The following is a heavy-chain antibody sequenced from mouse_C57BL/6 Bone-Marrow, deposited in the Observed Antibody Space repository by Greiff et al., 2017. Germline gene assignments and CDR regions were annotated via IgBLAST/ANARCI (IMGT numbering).Heavy chain of an antibody. CDR2: IYPGSGST. J-gene: IGHJ3*01. V-gene: IGHV1-55*01. D-gene: IGHD1-1*01. CDR3: ARRGLYYSWVAY. CDR1: GYTFTSYW. Sequence: QVQLQQPGAELVKPGASVKMSCKASGYTFTSYWITWVKQRPGQGLEWIGDIYPGSGSTNYNEKFKSKATLTVDTSSSTAYMQLSSLTSEDSAVYYCARRGLYYSWVAYWGQGTLVTVSA.